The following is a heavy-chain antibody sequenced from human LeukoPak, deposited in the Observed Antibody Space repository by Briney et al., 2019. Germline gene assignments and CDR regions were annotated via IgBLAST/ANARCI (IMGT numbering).Heavy chain of an antibody. CDR2: IYYSGNT. V-gene: IGHV4-31*03. CDR1: GGSISSGDYY. CDR3: ATRGYGSTWHSQN. J-gene: IGHJ4*02. Sequence: PSETLSLTCTVSGGSISSGDYYWSWIRQHPGKGLEWIGYIYYSGNTYYNPSLKSRVTISVDTSKNQFSLKLSSVTDADTAVYYRATRGYGSTWHSQNWGQGTLVTVSS. D-gene: IGHD6-13*01.